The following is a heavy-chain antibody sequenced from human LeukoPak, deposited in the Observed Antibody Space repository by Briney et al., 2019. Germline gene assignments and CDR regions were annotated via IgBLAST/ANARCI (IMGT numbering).Heavy chain of an antibody. CDR2: ISYDGSDK. D-gene: IGHD3-10*01. CDR3: ANSPGD. CDR1: GFMFSSYD. J-gene: IGHJ4*02. Sequence: HSGGSLRLSCAASGFMFSSYDMHWVRQAPGKGLEWVAVISYDGSDKYYADSVKGRFIISRDNSKNTLYLQMNSLRTEDTAVSFCANSPGDWGQGTLVTVSS. V-gene: IGHV3-30*18.